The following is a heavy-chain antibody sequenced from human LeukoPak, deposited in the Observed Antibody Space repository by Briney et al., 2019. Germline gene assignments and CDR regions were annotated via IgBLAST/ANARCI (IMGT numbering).Heavy chain of an antibody. CDR3: ARAYCSSTSCYTEGWFDP. D-gene: IGHD2-2*02. J-gene: IGHJ5*02. CDR1: GYSISSGYY. CDR2: IYHSGST. V-gene: IGHV4-38-2*02. Sequence: SETLSLTCTVSGYSISSGYYWGWIRPPPGKGLEWIGSIYHSGSTYYNPSLKSRVTISGDTSKNQFSLRLSSVTAADTAVYYCARAYCSSTSCYTEGWFDPWGQGTLVTVSS.